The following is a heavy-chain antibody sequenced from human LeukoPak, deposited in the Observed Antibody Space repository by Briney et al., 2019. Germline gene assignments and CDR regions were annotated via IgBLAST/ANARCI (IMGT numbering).Heavy chain of an antibody. D-gene: IGHD3-10*01. CDR3: VKDHGSGSYFDY. V-gene: IGHV3-64*01. Sequence: GGSLTLSCAASGFTLSTYAMHWVRQAPGKGLEYVSAISSNGGSTYYANSVKGRFTISRDNSKSTLYLQMNSLRAEDTAVYYCVKDHGSGSYFDYWGQGTLVTVSS. J-gene: IGHJ4*02. CDR1: GFTLSTYA. CDR2: ISSNGGST.